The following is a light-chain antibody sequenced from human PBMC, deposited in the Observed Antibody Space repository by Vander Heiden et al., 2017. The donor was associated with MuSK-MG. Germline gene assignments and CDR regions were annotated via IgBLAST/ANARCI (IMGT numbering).Light chain of an antibody. CDR2: DVS. V-gene: IGLV2-14*01. CDR3: SSYTSNSSVV. Sequence: QSALTQPAPGSGSPGQSITISSTGASSDVGGYNNVACYQQHPGKAPKLMIYDVSNRPSGVSNRFSGSKSGNTASLTISGLQAEDEADYYCSSYTSNSSVVFGGGTKLTVL. CDR1: SSDVGGYNN. J-gene: IGLJ2*01.